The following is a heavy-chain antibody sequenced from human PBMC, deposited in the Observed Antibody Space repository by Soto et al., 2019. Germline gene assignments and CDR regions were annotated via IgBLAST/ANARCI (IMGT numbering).Heavy chain of an antibody. V-gene: IGHV4-4*07. J-gene: IGHJ6*02. D-gene: IGHD5-12*01. CDR2: IYTSGST. Sequence: SETLSLTCTVSGGSISSYYWSWIRQPAGKGLEWIGRIYTSGSTNYNLSLKSRVTMSVDTSKNQLSLKLSSVTAADTAVYYCARARGYSGYEYYYGMDVWGQGTTVTVSS. CDR1: GGSISSYY. CDR3: ARARGYSGYEYYYGMDV.